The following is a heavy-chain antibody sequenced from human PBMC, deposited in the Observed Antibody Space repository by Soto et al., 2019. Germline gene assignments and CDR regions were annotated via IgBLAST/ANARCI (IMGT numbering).Heavy chain of an antibody. Sequence: QVQMVESGGGVVQPGRSLSLSCAASGFTFSTYTVYWVRQAPGKGLEWVALISYDETTKNYADSVEGRFTISRDSSKSTVYLHMNTLRTEDTAVYYCARGGRRDCSGGRCYSGYYGMDVWGQGTTVTVSS. CDR2: ISYDETTK. CDR3: ARGGRRDCSGGRCYSGYYGMDV. CDR1: GFTFSTYT. V-gene: IGHV3-30-3*01. D-gene: IGHD2-15*01. J-gene: IGHJ6*02.